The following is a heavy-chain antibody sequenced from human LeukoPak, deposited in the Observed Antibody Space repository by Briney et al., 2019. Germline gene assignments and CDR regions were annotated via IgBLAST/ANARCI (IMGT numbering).Heavy chain of an antibody. J-gene: IGHJ6*02. CDR2: ISGSGGNT. Sequence: PGGSLRLSCAASGFTFSSYAMSWVRQAPGKALEWVSAISGSGGNTYYADSVKGRFTISRDNSKNTLYLQMNSLRAEDTAVYYCAKDLQQWLVVSGMDVWGQGTTVTVSS. CDR3: AKDLQQWLVVSGMDV. CDR1: GFTFSSYA. V-gene: IGHV3-23*01. D-gene: IGHD6-19*01.